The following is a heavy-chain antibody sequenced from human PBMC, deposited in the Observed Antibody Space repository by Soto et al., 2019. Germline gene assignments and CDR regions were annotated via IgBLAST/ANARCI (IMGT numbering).Heavy chain of an antibody. CDR1: GYTLTELS. Sequence: ASVKVSCKVSGYTLTELSMHWGRQAPGKGLEWMGGFDPEDGETIYAQKFQGRVTMTEDTSTDTAYMELSSLRSEDTAVYYCATCITGKGGRSWFDPWGQGTLVTVSS. V-gene: IGHV1-24*01. CDR3: ATCITGKGGRSWFDP. J-gene: IGHJ5*02. CDR2: FDPEDGET. D-gene: IGHD1-20*01.